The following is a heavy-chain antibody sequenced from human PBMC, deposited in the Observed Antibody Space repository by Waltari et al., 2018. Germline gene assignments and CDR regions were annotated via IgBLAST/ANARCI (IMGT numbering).Heavy chain of an antibody. CDR1: GFTVSSNY. V-gene: IGHV3-53*01. CDR3: ARGQQLEVAAFFDY. J-gene: IGHJ4*02. CDR2: SYSGGST. D-gene: IGHD2-15*01. Sequence: EVQLVESGGGLIQPGGSLRLSCAASGFTVSSNYMSWVRQAPGKGLEWVSVSYSGGSTYYADSVKGRYTISRDKSKNTLYLQMNSLRAEDTAVYYCARGQQLEVAAFFDYWGQGTLVTVSS.